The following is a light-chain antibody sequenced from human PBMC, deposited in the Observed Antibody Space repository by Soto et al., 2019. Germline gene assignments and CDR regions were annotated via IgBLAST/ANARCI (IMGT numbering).Light chain of an antibody. CDR2: GSS. Sequence: EIVLTQSPGTLSLSPGERATLSCRGSQSVSGNCLAWYQQKPRQSPRLLIYGSSDRATGIPDRFSGSGSATDFTLTITRVEPEDFAVYYCQQYGSSPPYTFGQGTKLEIK. J-gene: IGKJ2*01. CDR3: QQYGSSPPYT. CDR1: QSVSGNC. V-gene: IGKV3-20*01.